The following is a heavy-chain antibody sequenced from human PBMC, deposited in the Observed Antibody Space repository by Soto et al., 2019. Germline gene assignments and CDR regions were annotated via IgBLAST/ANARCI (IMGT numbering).Heavy chain of an antibody. CDR1: GFTFSSYG. V-gene: IGHV3-33*01. D-gene: IGHD3-3*01. J-gene: IGHJ5*02. CDR2: IWYDGSNK. CDR3: ARDLGRFLEWPENWFDP. Sequence: ESGGGVVQPGRSLRLSCAASGFTFSSYGMHWVRQAPGKGLEWVAVIWYDGSNKYYADSVKGRFTISRDNSKNTLYLQMNSLRAEDTAVYYCARDLGRFLEWPENWFDPWGQGTLVTVSS.